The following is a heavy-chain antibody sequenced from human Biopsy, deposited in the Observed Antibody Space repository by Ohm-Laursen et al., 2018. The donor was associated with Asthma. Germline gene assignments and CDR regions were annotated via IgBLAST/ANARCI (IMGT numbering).Heavy chain of an antibody. CDR2: IRPHTGDT. J-gene: IGHJ5*02. D-gene: IGHD3-10*01. Sequence: GSSVKVSCKASGYTFTSTVYGISWVRQAPGQGLEWMGWIRPHTGDTNYAQMLRGRVTMTTDTSTSTAYMELRGLRSDDTAVYYCARDPGGFDPWGQGTLVTVSS. V-gene: IGHV1-18*01. CDR1: GYTFTSTVYG. CDR3: ARDPGGFDP.